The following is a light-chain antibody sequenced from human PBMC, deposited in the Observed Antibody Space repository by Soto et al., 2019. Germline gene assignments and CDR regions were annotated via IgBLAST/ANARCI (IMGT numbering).Light chain of an antibody. CDR3: APWDDGLSAHVL. CDR1: SSNIGSNY. CDR2: RRN. J-gene: IGLJ2*01. Sequence: QSVLTQPPSASGTPGQRVTISCSGSSSNIGSNYIYWYHHLPGTAPKLLIYRRNQRPSGVPDGLSGAKSGTSASQAISGLRSEDEADYYCAPWDDGLSAHVLFGGGTKLTVL. V-gene: IGLV1-47*01.